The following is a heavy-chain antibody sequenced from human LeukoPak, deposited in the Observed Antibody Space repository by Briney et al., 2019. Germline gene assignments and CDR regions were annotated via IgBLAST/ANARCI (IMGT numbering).Heavy chain of an antibody. CDR1: GYSFTTFW. D-gene: IGHD2-21*02. CDR3: ARLAYCGGDCYWNWFDP. V-gene: IGHV5-51*01. CDR2: IYPGDSDT. Sequence: GESLKISCKGSGYSFTTFWIGWVRQMPGKGLEWMGIIYPGDSDTRYSPSFQGQVTISADKSISTAYLQWSSLKASDTAMYYCARLAYCGGDCYWNWFDPWGQGTLVTVSS. J-gene: IGHJ5*02.